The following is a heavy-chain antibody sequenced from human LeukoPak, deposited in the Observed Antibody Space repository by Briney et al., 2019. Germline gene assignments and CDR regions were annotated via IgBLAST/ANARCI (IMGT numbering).Heavy chain of an antibody. Sequence: PGGSLRLSCAASGFTFSSYWIHWVRQAPGKGLGWVSAISGSGGSTYYADSVKGRFTISRDNSKNTLYLQMNSLRAEDTAVYYCAKIAVPRTAAAGIDYWGQGTLVTVSS. CDR3: AKIAVPRTAAAGIDY. V-gene: IGHV3-23*01. D-gene: IGHD6-13*01. CDR2: ISGSGGST. J-gene: IGHJ4*02. CDR1: GFTFSSYW.